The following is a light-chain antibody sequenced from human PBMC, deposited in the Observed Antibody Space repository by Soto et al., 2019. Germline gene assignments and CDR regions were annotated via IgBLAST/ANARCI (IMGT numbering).Light chain of an antibody. Sequence: IVLTQSTGTLSLSTGERATLSCRASQSVSSYYLAWYQRKPGQAPRLLIYGASSRATGIPDRFSGAGSGTDFTLTISRLEPEDFALYYCQHYQSGHPITFGQGTRLEIK. CDR2: GAS. V-gene: IGKV3-20*01. CDR3: QHYQSGHPIT. CDR1: QSVSSYY. J-gene: IGKJ5*01.